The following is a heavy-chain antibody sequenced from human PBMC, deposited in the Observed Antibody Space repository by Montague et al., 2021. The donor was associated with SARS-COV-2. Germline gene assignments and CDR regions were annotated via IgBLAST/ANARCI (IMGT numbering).Heavy chain of an antibody. V-gene: IGHV4-61*09. J-gene: IGHJ5*02. CDR2: IQTSGTS. Sequence: TLSLTCSVSGDSMTSGSYFWTWIRQPAGKGLEWIGHIQTSGTSNYNPSLRSRITISVDTSKNQFSLKLSSVTAADTAVYYCARGVTMIVVVMRYNWFDPWGQGTLVTVSS. D-gene: IGHD3-22*01. CDR3: ARGVTMIVVVMRYNWFDP. CDR1: GDSMTSGSYF.